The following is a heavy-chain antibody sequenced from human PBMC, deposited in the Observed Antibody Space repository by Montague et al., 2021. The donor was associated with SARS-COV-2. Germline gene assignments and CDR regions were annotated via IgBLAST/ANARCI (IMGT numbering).Heavy chain of an antibody. D-gene: IGHD3-10*01. CDR3: ARYGIIMGGDFDI. CDR1: GGPISSGGYN. V-gene: IGHV4-31*03. J-gene: IGHJ3*02. CDR2: NYYSGSS. Sequence: TLSLTCTVSGGPISSGGYNWSWIRQHPGKGLEWNGYNYYSGSSYYTPSIKSRVTISVDTSKNQVSLKLSSVPAADTAVYYCARYGIIMGGDFDIWGQGTMVTVSA.